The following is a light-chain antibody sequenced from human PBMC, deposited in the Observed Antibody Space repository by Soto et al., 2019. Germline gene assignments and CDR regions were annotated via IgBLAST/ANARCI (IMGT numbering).Light chain of an antibody. CDR1: QSISSW. Sequence: DIQMTQSPSTLFASVGDRVTITCRASQSISSWLAWYQQKPGKAPKLLIYDASNLESGVPSRFSGSGSGTEFTLTISSLQPEDFATYYCQQYNSYPITFGQGTRLEIK. V-gene: IGKV1-5*01. J-gene: IGKJ5*01. CDR2: DAS. CDR3: QQYNSYPIT.